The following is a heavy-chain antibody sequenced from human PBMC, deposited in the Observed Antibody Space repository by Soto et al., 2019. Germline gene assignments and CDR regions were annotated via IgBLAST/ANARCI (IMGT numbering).Heavy chain of an antibody. Sequence: QLQLQESGSGLVKPSQTLSLTCSVSGASISSGGYSWNWIRQPPGKGLEWIGYIYHSGSTYYNPSLKGRVTISVDKSKNQFSLKLSSVTAADTAVYYCARDDLNGYFFDIWGQGTMVTVSS. CDR1: GASISSGGYS. CDR2: IYHSGST. CDR3: ARDDLNGYFFDI. J-gene: IGHJ3*02. V-gene: IGHV4-30-2*01. D-gene: IGHD3-9*01.